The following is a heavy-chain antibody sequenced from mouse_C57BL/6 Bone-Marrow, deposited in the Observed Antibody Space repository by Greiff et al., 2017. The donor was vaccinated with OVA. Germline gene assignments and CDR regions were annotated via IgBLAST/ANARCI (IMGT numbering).Heavy chain of an antibody. J-gene: IGHJ2*01. CDR3: ARRIMITTAHYFDY. V-gene: IGHV1-75*01. CDR2: IFPGSGST. CDR1: GYTFTDYY. Sequence: QVQLKQSGPELVKPGASVKISCKASGYTFTDYYINWVKQRPGQGLEWIGWIFPGSGSTYYNEKFKGKATLTVDKSSSTAYMLLSSLTSEDSAVYFCARRIMITTAHYFDYWGQGTTLTVSS. D-gene: IGHD1-2*01.